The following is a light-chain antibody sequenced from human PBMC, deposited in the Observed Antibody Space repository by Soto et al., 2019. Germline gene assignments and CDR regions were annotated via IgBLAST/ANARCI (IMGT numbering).Light chain of an antibody. Sequence: DIQLTQYPSSLSASVGDTVTITCRASQTISTYLLWYHQKPGSPPNLLIYNASTLHSGVPSKFSGSGSGTDFTLTISGLQPEDFSTYHWQQTSSDISFGGGTKVE. CDR2: NAS. V-gene: IGKV1-39*01. J-gene: IGKJ4*01. CDR3: QQTSSDIS. CDR1: QTISTY.